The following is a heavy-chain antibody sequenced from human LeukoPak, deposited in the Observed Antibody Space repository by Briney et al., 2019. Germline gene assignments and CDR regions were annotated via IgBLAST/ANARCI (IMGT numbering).Heavy chain of an antibody. V-gene: IGHV4-39*01. Sequence: SETLSLTCTVSGVSISSSNSYWGWIRQPPGKGLEWIGSIYYSGNTYYNASLKSQVSISIDTSKNQFSLKLTSVTAADTAVYFCARGPYSYDSSGAFDIWGQGTMVTVSS. CDR3: ARGPYSYDSSGAFDI. J-gene: IGHJ3*02. CDR1: GVSISSSNSY. D-gene: IGHD3-22*01. CDR2: IYYSGNT.